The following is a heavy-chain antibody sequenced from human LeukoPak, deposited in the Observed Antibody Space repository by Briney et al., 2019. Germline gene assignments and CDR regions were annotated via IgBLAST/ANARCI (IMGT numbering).Heavy chain of an antibody. CDR3: ASLGQPVWFGELSPDAGMDV. D-gene: IGHD3-10*01. Sequence: GASVKVSCKASGYTFTGYYMHWVRQAPGQGLEWMGWINPNSGGTNYAQKFQGRVTMTRDTSASTAYMELSSLRSEDTAVYYCASLGQPVWFGELSPDAGMDVWGQGTTVTVSS. CDR1: GYTFTGYY. V-gene: IGHV1-2*02. CDR2: INPNSGGT. J-gene: IGHJ6*02.